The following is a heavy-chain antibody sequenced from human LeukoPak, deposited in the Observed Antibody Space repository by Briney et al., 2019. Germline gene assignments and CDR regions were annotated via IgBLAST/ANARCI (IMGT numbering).Heavy chain of an antibody. CDR2: IWHDGRSI. J-gene: IGHJ3*02. CDR3: AKDGYYYDSSGYPNAFDI. Sequence: GGSLRLSCVASGFSFSTHGMHWVRQAPGKGLEWVAVIWHDGRSIYNEDSVKGRFTISRDTSENTVYLQMNSLRAEDTAVYYCAKDGYYYDSSGYPNAFDIWGQGTMVTVSS. CDR1: GFSFSTHG. D-gene: IGHD3-22*01. V-gene: IGHV3-33*06.